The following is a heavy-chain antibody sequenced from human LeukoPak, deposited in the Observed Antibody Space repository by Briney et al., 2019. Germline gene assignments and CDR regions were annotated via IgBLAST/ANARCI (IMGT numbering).Heavy chain of an antibody. CDR3: AREGTYYEDVWGSSP. CDR2: IKHDGSEK. V-gene: IGHV3-7*01. J-gene: IGHJ4*02. Sequence: PGGYLRLSCTASGFTFSSYWMSWVRQAPGKGLEWVANIKHDGSEKYYVDYVKGRFTISRDNAKNSLYLKMNSLRAEDTAVYYCAREGTYYEDVWGSSPGGQGTLVTVSS. D-gene: IGHD3-16*01. CDR1: GFTFSSYW.